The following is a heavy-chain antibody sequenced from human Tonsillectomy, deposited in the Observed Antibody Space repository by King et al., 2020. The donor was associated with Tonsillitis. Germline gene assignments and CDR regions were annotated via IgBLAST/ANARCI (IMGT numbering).Heavy chain of an antibody. CDR2: IRSDGSRQ. Sequence: VQLVESAGGVVQPGGSLRLSCAASGFTFSSYGIHWVRQAPGKGLEWVAFIRSDGSRQTYADSVKGRFIISRDNSKNTLYLQMSSLRSEDTAMYYCASGRYTDTSMVPFDYWGQGTLVTVST. CDR3: ASGRYTDTSMVPFDY. D-gene: IGHD5-18*01. J-gene: IGHJ4*02. CDR1: GFTFSSYG. V-gene: IGHV3-30*02.